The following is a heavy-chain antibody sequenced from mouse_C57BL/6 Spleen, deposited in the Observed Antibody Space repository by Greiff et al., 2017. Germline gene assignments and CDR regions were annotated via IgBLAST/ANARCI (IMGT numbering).Heavy chain of an antibody. D-gene: IGHD1-1*01. J-gene: IGHJ1*03. Sequence: DVHLVESGGGLVQPKGSLKLSCAASGFSFNTYAMNWVRQAPGKGLEWVARIRSKSNNYATYYADSVKDRFTISRDDSESMLYLQMNNLKTEDTAMYYCVRGGGSSNWYFDVWGTGTTVTVSS. CDR3: VRGGGSSNWYFDV. CDR1: GFSFNTYA. V-gene: IGHV10-1*01. CDR2: IRSKSNNYAT.